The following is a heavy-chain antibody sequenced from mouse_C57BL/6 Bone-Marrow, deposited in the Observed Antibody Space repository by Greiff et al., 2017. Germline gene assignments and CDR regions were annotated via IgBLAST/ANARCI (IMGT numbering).Heavy chain of an antibody. CDR3: ARDGDDYDWFAY. Sequence: EVMLVESGGGLVQSGRSLRLSCATSGFTFSDFYMEWVRQAPGKGLEWIAASRNKANDYTTEYSASVKGRFIVSRDTSQSILYLQMNALRAEDTAIYCCARDGDDYDWFAYWGQGTLVTVSA. CDR1: GFTFSDFY. V-gene: IGHV7-1*01. CDR2: SRNKANDYTT. J-gene: IGHJ3*01. D-gene: IGHD2-4*01.